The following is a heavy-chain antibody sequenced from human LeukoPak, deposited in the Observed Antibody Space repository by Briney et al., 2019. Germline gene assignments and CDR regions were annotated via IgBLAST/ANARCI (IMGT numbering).Heavy chain of an antibody. CDR3: ARVGGRYNWFDP. CDR1: GYTFTGYY. Sequence: ASVKVSCKASGYTFTGYYMHWVRQAPGQGLEWMGWINPNSGGTNYAQKFRGRVTMTRDTSISTAYMELSRLISDDTAVYYCARVGGRYNWFDPWGQGTLVTVSS. V-gene: IGHV1-2*02. D-gene: IGHD1-26*01. J-gene: IGHJ5*02. CDR2: INPNSGGT.